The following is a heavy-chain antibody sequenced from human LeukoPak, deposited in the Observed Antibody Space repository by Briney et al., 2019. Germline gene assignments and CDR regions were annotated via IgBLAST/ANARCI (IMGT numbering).Heavy chain of an antibody. Sequence: GASVKVSCKASGYTFTSYGISWVRQAPGQGLEWMGWISTYNGNTNYAQKFQGRVTITADESTSTAYMELSSLRSEDTAVYYCASVRRIVGATGSNDAFDIWGQGTMVTVSS. CDR3: ASVRRIVGATGSNDAFDI. V-gene: IGHV1-18*01. CDR1: GYTFTSYG. J-gene: IGHJ3*02. CDR2: ISTYNGNT. D-gene: IGHD1-26*01.